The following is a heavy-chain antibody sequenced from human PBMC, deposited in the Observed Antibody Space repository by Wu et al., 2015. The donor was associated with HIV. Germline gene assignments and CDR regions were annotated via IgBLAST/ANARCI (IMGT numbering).Heavy chain of an antibody. Sequence: VQLVQSGAEVKKPGASAKVSCQASGYDFTRYYLHWVRRAPGQGLEWMGIVDPATGSSNYAQKFHNRVTMTRDTSTNTVYMELASLRFDDTAVYYCARCGGVVLREVSYFYGMDVWGQGTTVTVSS. J-gene: IGHJ6*02. D-gene: IGHD2-15*01. CDR1: GYDFTRYY. CDR3: ARCGGVVLREVSYFYGMDV. CDR2: VDPATGSS. V-gene: IGHV1-46*01.